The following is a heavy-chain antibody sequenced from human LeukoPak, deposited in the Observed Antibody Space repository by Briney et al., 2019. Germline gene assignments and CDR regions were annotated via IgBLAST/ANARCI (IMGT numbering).Heavy chain of an antibody. CDR3: AKEQRIRHCSEGVCMEGYYFDY. D-gene: IGHD2-8*01. V-gene: IGHV3-23*01. CDR2: LSRGGGTT. J-gene: IGHJ4*02. Sequence: GGSLRLSCTGSGFNFNMFAMNWVRQAPGQGLEWVSGLSRGGGTTNYAASVKARFTISRDKSKNMVFLQMNSLRPEDTAVYYCAKEQRIRHCSEGVCMEGYYFDYWGQGSLVTVSS. CDR1: GFNFNMFA.